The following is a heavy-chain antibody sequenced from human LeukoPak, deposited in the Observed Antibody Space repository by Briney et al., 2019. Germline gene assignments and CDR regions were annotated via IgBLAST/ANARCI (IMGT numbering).Heavy chain of an antibody. Sequence: WGSLRLSCAASGFTASSNYMSWVRQAPGKGLKWVSVIYSGGSTYYADSVKGRFTISRDNSKNKLYLQMNSLRAEDTAVYYCARAGGRMVATAHFDYWGQGTLVTVSS. V-gene: IGHV3-53*01. D-gene: IGHD5-12*01. CDR2: IYSGGST. CDR1: GFTASSNY. CDR3: ARAGGRMVATAHFDY. J-gene: IGHJ4*02.